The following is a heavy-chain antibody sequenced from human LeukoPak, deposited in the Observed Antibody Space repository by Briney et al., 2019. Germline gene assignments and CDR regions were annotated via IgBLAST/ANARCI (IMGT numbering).Heavy chain of an antibody. V-gene: IGHV3-30*18. J-gene: IGHJ6*04. CDR3: AKDGVDV. Sequence: GGSLRLSCAASGFTFSSYGMHWVRQAPGKGLEWVAVISYDGSNKYYADSVKGRFTISRDNSKNTLYLQMNSLRAEDTAVYYCAKDGVDVWGKGTTVTVSS. CDR1: GFTFSSYG. CDR2: ISYDGSNK.